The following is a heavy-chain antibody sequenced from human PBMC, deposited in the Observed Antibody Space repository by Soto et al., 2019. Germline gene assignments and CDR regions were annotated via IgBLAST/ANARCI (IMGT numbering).Heavy chain of an antibody. V-gene: IGHV4-30-4*01. D-gene: IGHD6-6*01. CDR2: IYYSGST. CDR3: ARASSSNFDY. Sequence: NPSETLSLTCTVSGGSTSSGDYYWSWIRQPPGKGLEWIGYIYYSGSTYYNPSLKSRVTISVDTSKNQFSLKLSSVTAADTAVYYCARASSSNFDYWGQGTLVTVSS. J-gene: IGHJ4*02. CDR1: GGSTSSGDYY.